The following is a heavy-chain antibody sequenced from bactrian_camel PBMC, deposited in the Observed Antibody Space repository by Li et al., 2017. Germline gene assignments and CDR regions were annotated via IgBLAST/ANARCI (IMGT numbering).Heavy chain of an antibody. Sequence: HVQLVESGGGSVQAGGSLRLSCAASAYTGGPFYMAYFRQAPGKGFEWVSGIDSGGTTTYYADSVRGRFTISRDNAKNTLYLQMNSLSSDDTAVYSCAAGLATLGAYNYWGQGTQVTVS. CDR3: AAGLATLGAYNY. D-gene: IGHD5*01. J-gene: IGHJ4*01. CDR2: IDSGGTTT. CDR1: AYTGGPFY. V-gene: IGHV3S1*01.